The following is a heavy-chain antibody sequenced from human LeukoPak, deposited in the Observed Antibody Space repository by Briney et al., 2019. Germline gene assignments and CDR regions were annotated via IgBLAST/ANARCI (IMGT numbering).Heavy chain of an antibody. CDR2: ISAYNGNT. J-gene: IGHJ4*02. CDR1: GYTFTSYG. Sequence: GASVKASCKASGYTFTSYGISWVRQAPGQGLEWMGWISAYNGNTNYAQKLQGRVTMTTDTSTSTAYMELRSLRSDDTAVYYCARPYCSGGSCSPSPDYWGQGTLVTVSS. V-gene: IGHV1-18*04. D-gene: IGHD2-15*01. CDR3: ARPYCSGGSCSPSPDY.